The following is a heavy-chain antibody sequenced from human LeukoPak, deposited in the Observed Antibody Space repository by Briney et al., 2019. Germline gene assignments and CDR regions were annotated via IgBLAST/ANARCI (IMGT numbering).Heavy chain of an antibody. CDR2: IEKDGSNK. CDR3: AKDLEQWPAVPEY. CDR1: GFTFKTYG. V-gene: IGHV3-30*02. J-gene: IGHJ4*02. D-gene: IGHD6-19*01. Sequence: RGGSLRLSCAASGFTFKTYGMHWVRQAPGKGLDWVAFIEKDGSNKYYADSVKGRFTVSRDNSKNRLYLQMNSLRLEETALYYCAKDLEQWPAVPEYWGQGTLVIVSS.